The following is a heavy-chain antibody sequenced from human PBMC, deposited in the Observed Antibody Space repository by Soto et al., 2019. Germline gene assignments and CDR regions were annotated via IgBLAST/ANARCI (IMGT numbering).Heavy chain of an antibody. CDR1: GGSISNFY. D-gene: IGHD3-10*01. Sequence: PSETLSLTCTVSGGSISNFYWGWIRQPPGKGLEWIGYIYSTGTTNYNPSLKSRVTISVDTSKNQFSLKVGSVTAADTAVYYCASRTVRGVTNWFDPWGQGTLVTVSS. J-gene: IGHJ5*02. CDR2: IYSTGTT. CDR3: ASRTVRGVTNWFDP. V-gene: IGHV4-59*12.